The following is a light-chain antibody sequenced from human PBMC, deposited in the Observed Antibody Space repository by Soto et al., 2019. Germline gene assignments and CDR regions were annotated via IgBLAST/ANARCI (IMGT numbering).Light chain of an antibody. Sequence: DIQMTQSPSTLSASVGDRVTITCRASHIINNWLAWYQQKPGKAPNLLIYEASTLESGVPSRFSGSGSGTDFTLTISSLQPDDFATYYCQEYNTYTFGQGTKLEIK. CDR2: EAS. V-gene: IGKV1-5*03. J-gene: IGKJ2*01. CDR1: HIINNW. CDR3: QEYNTYT.